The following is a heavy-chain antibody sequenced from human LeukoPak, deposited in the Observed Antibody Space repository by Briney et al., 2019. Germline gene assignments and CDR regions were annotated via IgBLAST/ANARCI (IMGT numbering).Heavy chain of an antibody. V-gene: IGHV3-11*03. D-gene: IGHD3-10*01. CDR2: ISSSSSYT. CDR1: GFTFSDYY. J-gene: IGHJ4*02. Sequence: GGPLRLSCAAYGFTFSDYYMSWIRQAPGKGLEWVSYISSSSSYTNYADSVKGRFTISRDNAKNSLYLQMNSLRAEDTAVYYCARCAGFGESCDYWGQGTLVTVSS. CDR3: ARCAGFGESCDY.